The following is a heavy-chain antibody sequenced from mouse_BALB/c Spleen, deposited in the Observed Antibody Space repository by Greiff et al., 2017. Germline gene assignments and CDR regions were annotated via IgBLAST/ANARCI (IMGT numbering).Heavy chain of an antibody. J-gene: IGHJ3*01. Sequence: VQRVESGPGLVAPSQSLSITCTVSGFSLTSYGVHWVRQPPGKGLEWLGVIWAGGSTNYNSALMSRLSISKDNSKSQVFLKMNSLQTDDTAMYYCARDLGVYYRYDETWFAYWGQGTLVTVSA. CDR3: ARDLGVYYRYDETWFAY. D-gene: IGHD2-14*01. CDR2: IWAGGST. CDR1: GFSLTSYG. V-gene: IGHV2-9*02.